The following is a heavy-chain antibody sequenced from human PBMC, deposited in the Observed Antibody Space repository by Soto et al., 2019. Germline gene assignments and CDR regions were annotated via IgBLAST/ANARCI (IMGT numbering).Heavy chain of an antibody. D-gene: IGHD2-21*01. CDR3: AKDLHKYEDY. CDR1: GFTFGSYS. J-gene: IGHJ4*02. V-gene: IGHV3-48*01. CDR2: ILISSGVI. Sequence: GSLRLSCAASGFTFGSYSMNWVRQAPGKGLEWVSFILISSGVIYYADSVKGRFTISRDNAKNSLYLQMNSLRAEDTAVYYCAKDLHKYEDYWGQGTLVTVSS.